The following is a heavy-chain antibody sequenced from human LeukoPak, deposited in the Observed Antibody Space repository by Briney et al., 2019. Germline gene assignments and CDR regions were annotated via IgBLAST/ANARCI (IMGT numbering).Heavy chain of an antibody. CDR1: GDSVSSNIAA. CDR3: ARGGVVGTFEK. CDR2: TYYKSKWYN. D-gene: IGHD6-19*01. J-gene: IGHJ4*02. V-gene: IGHV6-1*01. Sequence: SQTLSLTCAISGDSVSSNIAAWHWIRQSPSRGLEWLGRTYYKSKWYNDYAVSVKSRITFNPDTSENQFSLHLNSVTPENTAVYYCARGGVVGTFEKGGQGTLVTVSS.